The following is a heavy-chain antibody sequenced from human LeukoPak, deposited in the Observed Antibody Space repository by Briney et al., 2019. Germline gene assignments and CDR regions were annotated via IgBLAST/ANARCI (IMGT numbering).Heavy chain of an antibody. CDR2: INPNSGGT. CDR1: GYTFTGYY. CDR3: ARVPVAPYYDFWSGYSNYCYMDV. Sequence: GASVKVSCKASGYTFTGYYMHWVRQAPGQGLEWMGWINPNSGGTNYAQKFQGRVTMTRDTSISTAYMELSRLRSDDTAVYYCARVPVAPYYDFWSGYSNYCYMDVWGKGTTVTVSS. V-gene: IGHV1-2*02. D-gene: IGHD3-3*01. J-gene: IGHJ6*03.